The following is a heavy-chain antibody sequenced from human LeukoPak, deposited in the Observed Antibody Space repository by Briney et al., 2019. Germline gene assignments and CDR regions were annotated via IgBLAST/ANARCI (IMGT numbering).Heavy chain of an antibody. J-gene: IGHJ6*03. CDR2: MNPNSGNT. CDR1: GYTFTSYD. D-gene: IGHD3-3*01. Sequence: ASVKVSRKASGYTFTSYDINWVRQATGQGLEWMGWMNPNSGNTGYAQKFQGRVTITRNTSISTAYMELSSLRSEDTAVYYCAIGHYDFWSGYYGYYYYYYMDVWGKGTTVTVSS. V-gene: IGHV1-8*03. CDR3: AIGHYDFWSGYYGYYYYYYMDV.